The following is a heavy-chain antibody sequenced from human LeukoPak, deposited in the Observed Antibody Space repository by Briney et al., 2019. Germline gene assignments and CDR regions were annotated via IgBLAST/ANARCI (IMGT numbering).Heavy chain of an antibody. J-gene: IGHJ3*02. CDR2: ISSSGSTI. V-gene: IGHV3-11*01. Sequence: KSGGSLRLYCAASGFTFSDYYMSWIRQAPGKGLEWVSYISSSGSTIYYADSVKGRFTISRDNAKNSLYLQMNSLRAEDTAVYYCASQYSSSCFEIWGQGTMVTVSS. CDR1: GFTFSDYY. CDR3: ASQYSSSCFEI. D-gene: IGHD6-13*01.